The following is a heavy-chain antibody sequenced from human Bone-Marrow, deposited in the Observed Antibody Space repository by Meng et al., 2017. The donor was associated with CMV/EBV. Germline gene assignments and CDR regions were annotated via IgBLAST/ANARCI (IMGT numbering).Heavy chain of an antibody. V-gene: IGHV3-21*01. CDR2: ISSSSSYI. J-gene: IGHJ3*02. CDR1: GFTFSSYS. CDR3: ARDRGCSSNSCYPIGSGEPKIQQKDAFDI. Sequence: GESLKISCAASGFTFSSYSMNWVRQAPGKGLEWVSSISSSSSYIYYADSVKGRFTISRDNAKNSLYLQMNSLRAEDTAVYYCARDRGCSSNSCYPIGSGEPKIQQKDAFDIWGQGTMVTVSS. D-gene: IGHD2-2*01.